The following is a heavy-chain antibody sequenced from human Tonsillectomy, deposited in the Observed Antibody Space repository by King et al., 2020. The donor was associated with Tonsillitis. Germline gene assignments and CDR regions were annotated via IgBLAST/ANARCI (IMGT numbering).Heavy chain of an antibody. CDR2: ISFDGSKK. J-gene: IGHJ4*02. Sequence: VQLVESGGGVVQPGRSLRLSCAASEFTFSNFGMHWVRQAPGKGLEWVAFISFDGSKKYYIDSVKARFTISRDNSKNTLYLQMNSLRAEDSAVYYCARVEAGTTLDYWGQGTLVTVSS. V-gene: IGHV3-30*04. CDR3: ARVEAGTTLDY. CDR1: EFTFSNFG. D-gene: IGHD1-7*01.